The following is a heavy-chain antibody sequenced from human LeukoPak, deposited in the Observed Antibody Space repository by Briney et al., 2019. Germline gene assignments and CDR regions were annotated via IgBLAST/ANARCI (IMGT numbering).Heavy chain of an antibody. J-gene: IGHJ5*02. CDR2: INHSGST. D-gene: IGHD6-13*01. CDR1: GGSFSGYY. Sequence: PSETLSLTCAVYGGSFSGYYWSWIRQPPGKGLEWIGEINHSGSTNYNPSLKSRVTISVDTSKNQFSLKLSSVTAADTAVYYCARGLEIAAAGTRWFDPWGQGTLVTVSS. CDR3: ARGLEIAAAGTRWFDP. V-gene: IGHV4-34*01.